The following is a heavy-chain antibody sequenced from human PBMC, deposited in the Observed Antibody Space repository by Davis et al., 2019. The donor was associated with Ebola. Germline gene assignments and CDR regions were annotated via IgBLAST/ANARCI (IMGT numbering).Heavy chain of an antibody. Sequence: GSLRLSCAASGFTFSSYAMSWVRQAPGKGLEWVSSITGSGGSTYYADSVKGRLTISRDNSKNTLYLQMNSLRAEDTAVYYCAKDRVRFDYWGQGTLVTVSS. CDR1: GFTFSSYA. V-gene: IGHV3-23*01. D-gene: IGHD3-10*01. CDR3: AKDRVRFDY. J-gene: IGHJ4*02. CDR2: ITGSGGST.